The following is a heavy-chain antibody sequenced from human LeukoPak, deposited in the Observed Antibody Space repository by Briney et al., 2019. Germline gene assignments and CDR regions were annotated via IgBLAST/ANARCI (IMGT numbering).Heavy chain of an antibody. CDR2: INHSGST. CDR3: ASLDYDFWSGPYYYYMDV. CDR1: GGSFSGYY. J-gene: IGHJ6*03. V-gene: IGHV4-34*01. Sequence: SETLSLTCAVYGGSFSGYYWSLIRQPPGKGLEWIGEINHSGSTNYNPSLKSRVTISVDTSKNQFSLKLSSVTAADTAVYYCASLDYDFWSGPYYYYMDVWGKGTTVTVSS. D-gene: IGHD3-3*01.